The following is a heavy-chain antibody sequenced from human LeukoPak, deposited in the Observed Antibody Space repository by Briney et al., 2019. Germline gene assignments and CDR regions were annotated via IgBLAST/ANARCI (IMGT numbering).Heavy chain of an antibody. CDR2: IYHSGIT. CDR3: ARTKFDSSGYYPNWFDP. J-gene: IGHJ5*02. CDR1: GYSFSSGYY. D-gene: IGHD3-22*01. V-gene: IGHV4-38-2*02. Sequence: SETLSLTCTVSGYSFSSGYYWAWIRQPPGRGPEWIGSIYHSGITYYNPSLKSRVTISVDTSKNQFSLKLSSVTAADTAVYYCARTKFDSSGYYPNWFDPWGQGTLVTVSS.